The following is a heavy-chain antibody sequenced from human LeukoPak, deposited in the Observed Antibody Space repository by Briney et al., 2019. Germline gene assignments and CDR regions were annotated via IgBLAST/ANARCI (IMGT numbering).Heavy chain of an antibody. Sequence: SQTLSLTCTVSGGSISSGSYYWSWIRQPAGKGLEWIGRIYTSGSTNYNPSLKSRVTISVDTSKNQFSLKLSSATAADTAVYYCARDPGDYDSSGLLDYWGQGTLVTVSS. CDR1: GGSISSGSYY. CDR3: ARDPGDYDSSGLLDY. J-gene: IGHJ4*02. CDR2: IYTSGST. V-gene: IGHV4-61*02. D-gene: IGHD3-22*01.